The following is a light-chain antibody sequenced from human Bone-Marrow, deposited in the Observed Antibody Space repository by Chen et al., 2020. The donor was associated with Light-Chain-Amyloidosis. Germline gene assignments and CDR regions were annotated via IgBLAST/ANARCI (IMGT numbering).Light chain of an antibody. V-gene: IGLV3-21*02. CDR2: DDS. Sequence: SYVLTQPSSVSVAPGQTATIACGGNNIGSTSVHWYQQTPGQAPLLVVYDDSDRPSGIPERLAGSNSGHTATLTISRVEAGDEAEYYGQVWDRSSDRPVFGGGTKLTVL. CDR1: NIGSTS. J-gene: IGLJ3*02. CDR3: QVWDRSSDRPV.